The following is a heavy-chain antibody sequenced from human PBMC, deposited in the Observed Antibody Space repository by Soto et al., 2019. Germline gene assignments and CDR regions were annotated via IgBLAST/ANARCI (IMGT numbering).Heavy chain of an antibody. CDR1: GYTFTSYA. D-gene: IGHD3-22*01. Sequence: QVPLVQSGAEVKKPGASVKVSCKASGYTFTSYAMHWVRQAPGQRLEWMGWINAGNGNTKYSQKFQGRVTITRDTSASTDYMELSSLRSEDTAVYYCAKYYYDSSGYYTFDWGAFDIWGQGTMVTVSS. V-gene: IGHV1-3*01. CDR2: INAGNGNT. CDR3: AKYYYDSSGYYTFDWGAFDI. J-gene: IGHJ3*02.